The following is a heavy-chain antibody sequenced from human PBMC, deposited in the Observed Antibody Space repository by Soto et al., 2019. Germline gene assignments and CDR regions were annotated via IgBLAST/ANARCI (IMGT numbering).Heavy chain of an antibody. CDR2: IYPDDSDT. Sequence: GESLKISCKASGYSFGTYWIGWVRQMPGKGLEWMGIIYPDDSDTRYSPSFQGQVTISVDTSTDTAYLQWRSLKASDTAMYYCARQWDYNILTGYSYCFDSWGQGTQVTVSS. CDR3: ARQWDYNILTGYSYCFDS. CDR1: GYSFGTYW. V-gene: IGHV5-51*01. J-gene: IGHJ4*02. D-gene: IGHD3-9*01.